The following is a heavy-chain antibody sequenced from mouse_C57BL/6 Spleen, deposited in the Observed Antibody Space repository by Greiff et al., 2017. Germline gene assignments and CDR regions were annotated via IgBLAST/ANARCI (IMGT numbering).Heavy chain of an antibody. J-gene: IGHJ2*01. V-gene: IGHV5-4*03. CDR2: ISDGGSYT. CDR3: ARVYDYDYGGYYFDY. CDR1: GFTFSSYA. Sequence: DVMLVESGGGLVKPGGSLKLSCAASGFTFSSYAMSWVRQTPEKRLEWVATISDGGSYTYYPDNVKGRFTISRDNAKNNLYLQMSHLKSEDTAMYYCARVYDYDYGGYYFDYWGQGTTRTVSS. D-gene: IGHD2-4*01.